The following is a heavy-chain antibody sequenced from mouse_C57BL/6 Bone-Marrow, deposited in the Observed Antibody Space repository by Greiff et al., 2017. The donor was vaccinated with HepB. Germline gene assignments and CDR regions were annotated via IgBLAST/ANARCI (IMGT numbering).Heavy chain of an antibody. V-gene: IGHV6-3*01. CDR2: IRLKSDNYAT. CDR1: GFTFSNYW. J-gene: IGHJ4*01. CDR3: TWLLRAMDY. Sequence: EVKLVESGGGLVQPGGSMKLSCVASGFTFSNYWMNWVRQSPEKGLEWVAQIRLKSDNYATHYAESVKGRFTISRDDSKSSVYLQMNNVRAEDTGIYYCTWLLRAMDYWGQGTSVTVSS. D-gene: IGHD2-3*01.